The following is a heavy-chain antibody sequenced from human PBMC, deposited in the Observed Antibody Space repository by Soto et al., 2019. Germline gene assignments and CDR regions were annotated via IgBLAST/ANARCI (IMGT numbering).Heavy chain of an antibody. CDR3: ARGNVVFISPTRSRNRWFAP. V-gene: IGHV4-4*02. D-gene: IGHD2-15*01. J-gene: IGHJ5*02. CDR1: GGSISSSNW. CDR2: IYHSGST. Sequence: SETLSLTCAVSGGSISSSNWWSWVRQPPGKGLEWIGEIYHSGSTNYNPSLKSRVTISVDTSRNQFSLKVRSVTAADTAVYYCARGNVVFISPTRSRNRWFAPWGQGTLVTVSS.